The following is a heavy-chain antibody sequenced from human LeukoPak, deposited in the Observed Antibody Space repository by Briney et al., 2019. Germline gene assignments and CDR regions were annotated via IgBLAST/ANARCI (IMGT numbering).Heavy chain of an antibody. CDR2: ISYDGSNK. Sequence: GGSLRLSCAASGFTFSSYGMHWVRQAPGKGLEWVAVISYDGSNKYYADSVKGRFTISRDNSKNTLYLQMNSLRPEDTAVYYCARSYGDYGGFDLWGRGTLVTVSS. J-gene: IGHJ2*01. CDR1: GFTFSSYG. CDR3: ARSYGDYGGFDL. V-gene: IGHV3-30*03. D-gene: IGHD4-17*01.